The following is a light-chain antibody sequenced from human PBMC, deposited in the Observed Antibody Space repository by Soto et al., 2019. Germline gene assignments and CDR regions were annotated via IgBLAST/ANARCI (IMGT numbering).Light chain of an antibody. CDR3: QSYDSSLSGWEV. J-gene: IGLJ3*02. V-gene: IGLV1-40*01. CDR2: GNS. Sequence: QSVLTQPPSVSGAPGQRVTISCTGNSSNIGAGYDVHWYQQLPGTAPNLLIYGNSNRPSGVPDRFSGSKSGTSASLAITGLQAEDEADYYCQSYDSSLSGWEVFGGGTKVTVL. CDR1: SSNIGAGYD.